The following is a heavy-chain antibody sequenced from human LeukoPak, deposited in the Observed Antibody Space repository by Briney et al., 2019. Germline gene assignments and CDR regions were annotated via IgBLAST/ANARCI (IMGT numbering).Heavy chain of an antibody. Sequence: GGSLRLSCAASGFTFSSYAMNWVRQAPGKGLEWVANIRQDGSEKYYVDSVKGRFTISRDNAKNSLYLQMNSLRAEDTAVYYCARDQGNYDILTGYTPPFDYWGQGTLVTVSS. CDR1: GFTFSSYA. J-gene: IGHJ4*02. CDR2: IRQDGSEK. D-gene: IGHD3-9*01. CDR3: ARDQGNYDILTGYTPPFDY. V-gene: IGHV3-7*01.